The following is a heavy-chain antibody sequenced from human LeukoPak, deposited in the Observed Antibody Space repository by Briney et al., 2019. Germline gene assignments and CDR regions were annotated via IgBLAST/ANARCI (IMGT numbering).Heavy chain of an antibody. CDR1: GGSMSRYY. Sequence: SETLSLTCIVSGGSMSRYYWSWIRQPAGKGLEWIGRIYTSGSTEYNPSLKSRVTMSVDTSKNQFSLKLSSVTAADTAVYYCARVGGYSYGTNFDYWGQGTLVTVSS. V-gene: IGHV4-4*07. D-gene: IGHD5-18*01. J-gene: IGHJ4*02. CDR3: ARVGGYSYGTNFDY. CDR2: IYTSGST.